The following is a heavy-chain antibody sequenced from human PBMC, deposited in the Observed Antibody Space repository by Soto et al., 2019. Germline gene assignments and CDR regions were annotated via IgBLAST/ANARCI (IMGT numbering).Heavy chain of an antibody. CDR3: AKDKGGPPYDLDS. CDR2: INWNSDKV. V-gene: IGHV3-9*01. J-gene: IGHJ4*02. D-gene: IGHD1-1*01. CDR1: GFHFCNYA. Sequence: VLLVESGGGLVQPCRSLRLSCEVSGFHFCNYAMPWGRQAPGKGLEWVAAINWNSDKVAYAGSVLGRFTIFRDSAKNYLHLQMNDLTTEDTALYYCAKDKGGPPYDLDSWGQGILV.